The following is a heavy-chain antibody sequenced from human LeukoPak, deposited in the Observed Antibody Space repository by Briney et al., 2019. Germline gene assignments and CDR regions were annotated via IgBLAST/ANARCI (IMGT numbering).Heavy chain of an antibody. Sequence: GGSLRLSCAASGFTFKLYWMHWVRHVPGRGPEWVSRINHDGSDTIYADSVRGRFTISRDNAKNTLYLQMNNLRAADTAVYYCVRGGPSTWSWGQGTLVTVSS. D-gene: IGHD2-15*01. V-gene: IGHV3-74*01. CDR1: GFTFKLYW. J-gene: IGHJ5*02. CDR2: INHDGSDT. CDR3: VRGGPSTWS.